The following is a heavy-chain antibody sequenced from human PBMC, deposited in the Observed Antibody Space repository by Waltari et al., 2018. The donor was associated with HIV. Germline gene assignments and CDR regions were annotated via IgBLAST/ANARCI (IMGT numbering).Heavy chain of an antibody. CDR2: IYSGGSR. CDR3: ARDPRSSGYYGMDV. J-gene: IGHJ6*02. V-gene: IGHV3-53*01. D-gene: IGHD1-26*01. CDR1: GCDISSTY. Sequence: EVQLVASGGGLIEPGGSLRVSCAASGCDISSTYMCWVHQAPGKGLDWVSVIYSGGSRYYADPVKGRFIISRDNSKNTVSLHMNSLRAEDTAVYYCARDPRSSGYYGMDVWGQGIKVTVSS.